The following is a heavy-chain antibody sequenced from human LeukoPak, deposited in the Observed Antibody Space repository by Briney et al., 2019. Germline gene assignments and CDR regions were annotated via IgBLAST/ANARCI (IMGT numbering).Heavy chain of an antibody. Sequence: SETLSLTCAVSDGSISSNNWWSWVRQPPRKGLEWIGEIYHGGSTNSNPSLKSRVTISVDKSKNQFSLKLSSLTAADTAVYYCARGRKDYGSGTYYFDYWGQGTLVTVSS. J-gene: IGHJ4*02. CDR3: ARGRKDYGSGTYYFDY. CDR1: DGSISSNNW. V-gene: IGHV4-4*02. CDR2: IYHGGST. D-gene: IGHD3-10*01.